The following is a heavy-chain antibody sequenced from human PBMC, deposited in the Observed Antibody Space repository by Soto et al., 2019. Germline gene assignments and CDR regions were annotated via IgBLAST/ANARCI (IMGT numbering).Heavy chain of an antibody. CDR1: GFTFSSYG. CDR2: ISYDGSNK. Sequence: HPGGSLRLSCAASGFTFSSYGMHWVRQAPGKGLEWVAVISYDGSNKYYADSVKGRFTISRDNSKNTLYLQMNSLRAEDTAVYYCAKVRRSIAAAGPFDYWGQGTLVTVSS. V-gene: IGHV3-30*18. D-gene: IGHD6-13*01. CDR3: AKVRRSIAAAGPFDY. J-gene: IGHJ4*02.